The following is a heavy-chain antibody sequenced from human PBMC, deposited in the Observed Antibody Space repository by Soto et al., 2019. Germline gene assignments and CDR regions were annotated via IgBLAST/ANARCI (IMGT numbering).Heavy chain of an antibody. CDR3: ARWAGSVVVAANGGVENDAFDI. D-gene: IGHD2-15*01. Sequence: GASVKVSCKASGYTFTSYDINWVRQATGQGLEWMGWMNPNSGNTGYAQKFQGRVTMTRNTSISTAYMELSSLRSEDTAVYYCARWAGSVVVAANGGVENDAFDIWGKGTMVSVSS. J-gene: IGHJ3*02. CDR1: GYTFTSYD. CDR2: MNPNSGNT. V-gene: IGHV1-8*01.